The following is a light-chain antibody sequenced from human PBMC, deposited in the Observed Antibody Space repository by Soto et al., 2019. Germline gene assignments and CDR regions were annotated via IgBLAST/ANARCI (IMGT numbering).Light chain of an antibody. CDR3: CSYAGSRTVV. CDR1: STDVGSYNL. J-gene: IGLJ2*01. CDR2: EVS. Sequence: QSALTQPASVSGSPGQSVTISCTGTSTDVGSYNLVSWYQQHPGKAPKLMIYEVSKRPPGVSNRLSRSKSGNPASLTISGLQAEDEAAYYCCSYAGSRTVVFGGGTKLTVL. V-gene: IGLV2-23*02.